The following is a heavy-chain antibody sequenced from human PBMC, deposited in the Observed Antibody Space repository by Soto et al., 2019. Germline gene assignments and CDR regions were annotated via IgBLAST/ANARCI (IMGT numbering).Heavy chain of an antibody. CDR3: ARDGKRIRGDNWFDP. V-gene: IGHV4-31*03. CDR1: GGSISSGGYY. CDR2: IYYSGST. J-gene: IGHJ5*02. Sequence: SETLSLTCTVSGGSISSGGYYWSWIRQHPGKGLEWIGYIYYSGSTYYNPSLKSRVTISVDTSKNQFSLKLSSVTAADTAVYYCARDGKRIRGDNWFDPWGQGTLVTVSS. D-gene: IGHD1-1*01.